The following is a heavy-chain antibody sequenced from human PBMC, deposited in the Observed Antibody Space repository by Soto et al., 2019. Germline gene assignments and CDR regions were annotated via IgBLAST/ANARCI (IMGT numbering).Heavy chain of an antibody. D-gene: IGHD3-10*01. CDR1: GGSISGYY. V-gene: IGHV4-59*01. Sequence: SETLSLTCTVSGGSISGYYWSWIRQPPGKGLEWIGYIHHSGSTNYNPSLKSRVTISVDTSKNQFSLRLSSVTAADTAVYYCARGYNTAFDYWGQGTLVTVS. J-gene: IGHJ4*02. CDR3: ARGYNTAFDY. CDR2: IHHSGST.